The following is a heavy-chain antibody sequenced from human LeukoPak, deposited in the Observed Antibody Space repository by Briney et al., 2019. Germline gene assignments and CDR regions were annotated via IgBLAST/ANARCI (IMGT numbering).Heavy chain of an antibody. J-gene: IGHJ4*02. Sequence: GGSLRLSCAASGFTFSTYWMSWVRQAPGKGLEWVTNIQQDGSEKYYVDSVKGRFTISRDNAKNSLYLQMNSRRAEDTAVYYCARDKIVGATHFDYWGQGTLVTVSS. V-gene: IGHV3-7*01. CDR3: ARDKIVGATHFDY. CDR1: GFTFSTYW. D-gene: IGHD1-26*01. CDR2: IQQDGSEK.